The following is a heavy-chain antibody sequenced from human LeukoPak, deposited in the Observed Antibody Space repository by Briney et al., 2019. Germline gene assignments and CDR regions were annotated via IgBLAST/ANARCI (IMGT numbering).Heavy chain of an antibody. D-gene: IGHD2/OR15-2a*01. J-gene: IGHJ5*01. CDR2: IKSKTDGETA. V-gene: IGHV3-15*01. CDR3: AIRNRFTGSLDS. Sequence: GGSLRLSCAASGFTFNNAWLSWVRQAPGKGLEWLGRIKSKTDGETADYAAPVKGRFTISRDDSINTLYLQVNSLKTDDTAVYYCAIRNRFTGSLDSWGQGTLVTVSS. CDR1: GFTFNNAW.